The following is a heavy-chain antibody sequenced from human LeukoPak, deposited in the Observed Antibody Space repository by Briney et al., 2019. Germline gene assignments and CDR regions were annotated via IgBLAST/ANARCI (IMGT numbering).Heavy chain of an antibody. V-gene: IGHV3-23*01. CDR1: GFTFSSYA. J-gene: IGHJ2*01. CDR3: AKAKIRRTNWYFDL. Sequence: PGGSLRLSCAASGFTFSSYAMSWVRQAPGKGLEWVSAISGSGGSTYYADSVKGRFTISRDNCKNTLYLQMNSLRAEDTAVYYCAKAKIRRTNWYFDLWGRGTLVTVSS. D-gene: IGHD1-7*01. CDR2: ISGSGGST.